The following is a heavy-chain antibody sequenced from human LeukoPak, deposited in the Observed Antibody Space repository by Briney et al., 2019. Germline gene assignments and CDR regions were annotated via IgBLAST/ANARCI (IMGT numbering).Heavy chain of an antibody. D-gene: IGHD5-18*01. V-gene: IGHV4-39*01. CDR1: GDSINRNTYY. CDR2: IYYSGST. J-gene: IGHJ4*02. Sequence: SETLSLTCTVSGDSINRNTYYWGWIRQPPGKGLEWFGNIYYSGSTFYNPSFKSRVTISVDTSKNQFSLKLSSVTAADTAVYYCARVTATATRFDYWGQGTLVTVSS. CDR3: ARVTATATRFDY.